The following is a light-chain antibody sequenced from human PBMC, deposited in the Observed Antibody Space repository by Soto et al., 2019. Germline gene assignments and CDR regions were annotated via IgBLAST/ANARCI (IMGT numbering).Light chain of an antibody. Sequence: MAMTQSPATXSVAITERAPPSWRASQSVSSNLDWYHQKPRKDHXLXXXGASTRDNGIQDRISGSGSGKDLTLTTSRREHEDFGGYFCQQCGGVRKLTFGRGTKVDI. V-gene: IGKV3-20*01. CDR1: QSVSSN. CDR2: GAS. CDR3: QQCGGVRKLT. J-gene: IGKJ4*01.